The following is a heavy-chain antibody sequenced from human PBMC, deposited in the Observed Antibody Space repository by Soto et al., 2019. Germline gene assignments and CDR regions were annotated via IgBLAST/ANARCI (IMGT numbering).Heavy chain of an antibody. CDR2: IYDSGST. Sequence: PSETLSLTCPVSGGSISSYCWSWARQPPGKGLEWIGYIYDSGSTKYNPSLKSRVTISVDTSKNQFSLKVSSVTAADTAVYYCARGDSDLDYWGQGTLVTVSS. CDR1: GGSISSYC. CDR3: ARGDSDLDY. J-gene: IGHJ4*02. V-gene: IGHV4-59*01. D-gene: IGHD5-18*01.